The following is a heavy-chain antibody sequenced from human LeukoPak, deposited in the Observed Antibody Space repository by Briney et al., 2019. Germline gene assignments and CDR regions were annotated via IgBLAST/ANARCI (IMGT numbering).Heavy chain of an antibody. CDR3: ARELGIRIANWFDP. V-gene: IGHV4-30-4*01. J-gene: IGHJ5*02. CDR1: GGSISSGDYY. CDR2: IYYSGST. Sequence: SETLSLTCSVSGGSISSGDYYWSWIRQPPGKGLEWIGYIYYSGSTYYNPSLKSRVTISVDTSKNQFSLKLSSVTAADTAVYYCARELGIRIANWFDPWGQGTLVTVSS. D-gene: IGHD3-16*01.